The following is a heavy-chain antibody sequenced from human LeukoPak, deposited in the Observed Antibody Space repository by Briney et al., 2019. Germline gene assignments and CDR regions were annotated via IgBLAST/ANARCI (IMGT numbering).Heavy chain of an antibody. CDR1: GFTFSSFW. D-gene: IGHD5-12*01. CDR3: ARDGYSWGFDF. CDR2: VNGDGSST. Sequence: GSLRLSCAASGFTFSSFWMHWFRQAPGKGLVWVSRVNGDGSSTTYADSVKGRFTISRDNAKNRLYLEMNSLRAEDTAVYYCARDGYSWGFDFWGQGTLVTVSS. V-gene: IGHV3-74*01. J-gene: IGHJ4*02.